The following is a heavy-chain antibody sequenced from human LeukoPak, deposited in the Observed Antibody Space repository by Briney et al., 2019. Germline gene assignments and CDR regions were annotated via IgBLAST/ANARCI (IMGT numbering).Heavy chain of an antibody. J-gene: IGHJ4*02. CDR2: ISTYNGNT. D-gene: IGHD3-22*01. CDR3: AREYYYDSSGYYEDY. CDR1: GGTFSSYA. V-gene: IGHV1-18*01. Sequence: GSSVNVSCKASGGTFSSYAISWVRQAPGQGLEWMGWISTYNGNTNYAQKLQGRVTMTTDSSTSTAYMELRNLRSDDTAVYYCAREYYYDSSGYYEDYWGQGTLVTVSS.